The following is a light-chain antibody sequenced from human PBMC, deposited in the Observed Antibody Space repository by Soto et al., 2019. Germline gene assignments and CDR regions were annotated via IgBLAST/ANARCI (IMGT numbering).Light chain of an antibody. Sequence: EVVISQSPSTLSVSTGERATLSCRASQSVSSDLAWYEQKPGQAPRLLIYGASTRATGIPARFSGSGSGTEFTLTISSLQSEDFAVYYCQQYNNWPLTFGGGTKVDIK. CDR3: QQYNNWPLT. CDR1: QSVSSD. V-gene: IGKV3-15*01. J-gene: IGKJ4*01. CDR2: GAS.